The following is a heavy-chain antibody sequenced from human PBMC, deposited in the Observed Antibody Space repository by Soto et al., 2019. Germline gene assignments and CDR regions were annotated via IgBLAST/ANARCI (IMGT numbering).Heavy chain of an antibody. CDR1: GASITSHY. V-gene: IGHV4-59*08. CDR2: MFYGGTA. J-gene: IGHJ4*02. D-gene: IGHD1-26*01. CDR3: ARNRGYYVTDY. Sequence: QVQLQESGPGLVKPSETLSLTCNVSGASITSHYWTWIRQSPGKGLEWIGYMFYGGTANYNPSLRGGVTISLATSRTQFSLKLSSVTAADTSVYYCARNRGYYVTDYWGQGTLVTVSS.